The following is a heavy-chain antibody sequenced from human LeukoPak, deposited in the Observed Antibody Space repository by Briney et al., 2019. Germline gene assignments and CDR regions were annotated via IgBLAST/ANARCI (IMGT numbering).Heavy chain of an antibody. Sequence: SVKVSCKASGGTFSSYAISWVRQAPGQGLEWMGGIIPIFGTANYAQKFQGRVTITTDESTSTAHMELSSLRSEDTAVYYCARAGAYYDSSGSPSWYYYYMDVWGKGTTVTVSS. J-gene: IGHJ6*03. D-gene: IGHD3-22*01. CDR1: GGTFSSYA. CDR2: IIPIFGTA. V-gene: IGHV1-69*05. CDR3: ARAGAYYDSSGSPSWYYYYMDV.